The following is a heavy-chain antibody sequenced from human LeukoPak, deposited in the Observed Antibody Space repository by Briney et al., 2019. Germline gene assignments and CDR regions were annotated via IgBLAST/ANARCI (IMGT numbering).Heavy chain of an antibody. CDR1: GFTFSSYW. D-gene: IGHD6-19*01. Sequence: PEGSLRLSCAASGFTFSSYWMHWVRQAPGKGLVWVSRINSDGSSTSYADSVKGRFTISRDNAKNTLYLQMNSLRAEDTAVYYCARDGGSSGWYNWFDPWGQGTLVTVSS. J-gene: IGHJ5*02. CDR3: ARDGGSSGWYNWFDP. V-gene: IGHV3-74*01. CDR2: INSDGSST.